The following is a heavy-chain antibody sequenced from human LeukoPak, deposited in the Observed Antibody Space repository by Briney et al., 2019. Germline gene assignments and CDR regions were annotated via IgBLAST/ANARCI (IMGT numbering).Heavy chain of an antibody. J-gene: IGHJ4*02. D-gene: IGHD5-12*01. Sequence: GGSLRLSCAASGFTFSGYAMSWVRQAPGKGLEWVSVISGSGGRTYYADSVKGRFTISRDNSKNTLYVQMNSLRAEDTAVYYCAKDLLAATIDYYFDYLGQGTLVTVSS. CDR1: GFTFSGYA. V-gene: IGHV3-23*01. CDR3: AKDLLAATIDYYFDY. CDR2: ISGSGGRT.